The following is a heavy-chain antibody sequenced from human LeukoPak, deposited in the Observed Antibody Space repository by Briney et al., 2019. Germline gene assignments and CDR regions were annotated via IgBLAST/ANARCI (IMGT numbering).Heavy chain of an antibody. V-gene: IGHV4-34*01. Sequence: SETLSLTCAVFSGSFDGYYWSWIRQPPGKGLEWIGEITYDGSTNYNPSLKSRVTISVDTSKIQFSLNLSSVTAADTAIYYCARGLASGYPPIPFDYWGQGTLVTVSS. CDR3: ARGLASGYPPIPFDY. CDR2: ITYDGST. CDR1: SGSFDGYY. D-gene: IGHD3-3*01. J-gene: IGHJ4*02.